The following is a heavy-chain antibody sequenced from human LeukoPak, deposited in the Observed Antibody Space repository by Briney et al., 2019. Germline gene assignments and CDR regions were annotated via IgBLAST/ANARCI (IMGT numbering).Heavy chain of an antibody. J-gene: IGHJ3*02. CDR3: ARPYYDSSGPHLDAFDI. CDR1: GYSFTSYW. CDR2: IYPGDSDT. V-gene: IGHV5-51*01. Sequence: GESLKISCKGSGYSFTSYWIGWVRQMPGEGLEWMGIIYPGDSDTRYSPSFQGQVTISADKSISTAYLQWSSLKASDTAMYYCARPYYDSSGPHLDAFDIWGQGTMVTVSS. D-gene: IGHD3-22*01.